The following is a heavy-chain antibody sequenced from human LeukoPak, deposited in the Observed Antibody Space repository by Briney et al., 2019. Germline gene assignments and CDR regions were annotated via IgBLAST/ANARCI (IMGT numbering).Heavy chain of an antibody. CDR2: INPNSGGT. J-gene: IGHJ5*02. CDR1: GYTFTGYY. D-gene: IGHD3-10*01. Sequence: ASVKVSCKASGYTFTGYYMNWVRQAPGQGLEWMGWINPNSGGTNYAQKFQGRVTMTRDTSISTAYMELSRLRSDDTAVYYCARQFDDPYGPPFTGFLKNWFDPWGQGTLVTVSS. V-gene: IGHV1-2*02. CDR3: ARQFDDPYGPPFTGFLKNWFDP.